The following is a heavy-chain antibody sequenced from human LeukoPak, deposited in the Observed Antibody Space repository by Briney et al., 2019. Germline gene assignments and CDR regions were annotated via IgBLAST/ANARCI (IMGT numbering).Heavy chain of an antibody. D-gene: IGHD3-3*01. J-gene: IGHJ3*02. CDR1: GNYW. V-gene: IGHV3-74*01. CDR2: INSDGSWT. CDR3: ARAPYRYYDFWSGPDDAFDI. Sequence: GGSLRLSCAASGNYWMHWVRQAPGKGLVWVSHINSDGSWTSYADSVKGRFTISRDNAKNTLYLQMNSLRAEDTAVYYCARAPYRYYDFWSGPDDAFDIWGQGTMVTVSS.